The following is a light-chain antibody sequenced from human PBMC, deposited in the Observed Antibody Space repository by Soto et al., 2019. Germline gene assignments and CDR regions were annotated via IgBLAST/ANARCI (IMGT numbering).Light chain of an antibody. J-gene: IGKJ4*01. CDR3: KQRSHWPPLT. V-gene: IGKV3-11*01. Sequence: EIVLTQSPATLSLSPGERATLSCRASQSISSYLAWYQQKPGQAPRLLIYDASNRATGLPARFSGSGSGTDFTLTIGGLATEDFAVYGCKQRSHWPPLTFGGGTKVEIK. CDR2: DAS. CDR1: QSISSY.